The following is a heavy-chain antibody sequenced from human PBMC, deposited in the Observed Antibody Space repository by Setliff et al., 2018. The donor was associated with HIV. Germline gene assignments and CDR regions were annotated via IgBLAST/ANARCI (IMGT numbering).Heavy chain of an antibody. CDR1: GFSFSTYA. CDR2: VGAVGSPK. Sequence: PSETLRLSCAASGFSFSTYAMGWVRQAPGKGLEWVSTVGAVGSPKFYAESVKGRFTISKDNSKNTLYLQMTSLRDEDTAVYYCAKVLLFGVDVFDIWGQGTMVTVSS. D-gene: IGHD3-10*02. CDR3: AKVLLFGVDVFDI. J-gene: IGHJ3*02. V-gene: IGHV3-23*01.